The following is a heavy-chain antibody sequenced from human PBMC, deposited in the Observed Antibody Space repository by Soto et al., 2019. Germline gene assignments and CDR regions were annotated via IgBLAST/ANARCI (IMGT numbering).Heavy chain of an antibody. V-gene: IGHV1-46*03. Sequence: ASVKVSCKTSGYTFTNYYTHLVRQAPGQGLEWMGIINPSGGSTTYAQKFQGRVTMTRDTFTSTVYMELSSLRSEDTAVYYCTRGTTMLRGVIDPWGQGTLVTVSS. J-gene: IGHJ5*02. CDR2: INPSGGST. CDR3: TRGTTMLRGVIDP. D-gene: IGHD3-10*01. CDR1: GYTFTNYY.